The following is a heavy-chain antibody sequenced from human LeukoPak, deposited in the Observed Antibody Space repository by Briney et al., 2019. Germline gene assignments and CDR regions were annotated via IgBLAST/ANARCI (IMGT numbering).Heavy chain of an antibody. CDR1: GFTFTDAW. V-gene: IGHV3-15*01. Sequence: PGGSLRLSCAASGFTFTDAWMSWVRQAPGKGLEWVGRIKRKTDGGTSDYAAPVKGRFTISRDDSKNTLFLQMNSLKIDDTAVYHCTTNRPGGWFGELAVWGQGTTVIVSS. D-gene: IGHD3-10*01. J-gene: IGHJ6*01. CDR2: IKRKTDGGTS. CDR3: TTNRPGGWFGELAV.